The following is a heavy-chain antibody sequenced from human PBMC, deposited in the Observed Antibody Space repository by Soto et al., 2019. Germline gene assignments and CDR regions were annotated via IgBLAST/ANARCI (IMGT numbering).Heavy chain of an antibody. CDR2: IYYSGST. D-gene: IGHD3-3*01. V-gene: IGHV4-39*01. Sequence: SETLSLTCTVSGGSISSSSYYWGWIRQPPGKGLEWIGSIYYSGSTYYNPSLKSRVTISVDTSKNQFSLKLSSVTAADTAVYYCATLLTTYYDVWSGYPQPNWFDPWSQGTLVTVSS. J-gene: IGHJ5*02. CDR1: GGSISSSSYY. CDR3: ATLLTTYYDVWSGYPQPNWFDP.